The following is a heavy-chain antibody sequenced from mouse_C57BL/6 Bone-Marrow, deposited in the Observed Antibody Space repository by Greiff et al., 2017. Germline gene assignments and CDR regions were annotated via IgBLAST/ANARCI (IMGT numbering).Heavy chain of an antibody. J-gene: IGHJ4*01. CDR1: GYTFTSYW. CDR3: ARKIYDGYYAMDY. D-gene: IGHD2-3*01. Sequence: QVQLQQSGAELVKPGASVKLSCKASGYTFTSYWMHWVKQRPGQGLEWIGMIHPNSGSTNYNEKFKSKATLTVDKSSSTAYMQLSSLTSEDSAVYYCARKIYDGYYAMDYWGQGTSVTVSS. V-gene: IGHV1-64*01. CDR2: IHPNSGST.